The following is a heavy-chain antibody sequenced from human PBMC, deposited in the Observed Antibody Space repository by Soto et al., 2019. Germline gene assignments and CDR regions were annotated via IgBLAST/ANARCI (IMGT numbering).Heavy chain of an antibody. CDR2: ISYDGSNK. V-gene: IGHV3-30*18. CDR1: GFTFSSYG. CDR3: AKDSAAYYDFWSGYYLRPNYYYYMDV. Sequence: PGGSLRLSCAASGFTFSSYGMHWVRQAPGKGLEWVAVISYDGSNKYYADSVKGRFTISRDNSKNTLYLQMNSLRAEDTAVYYCAKDSAAYYDFWSGYYLRPNYYYYMDVWGKGTTVTGSS. D-gene: IGHD3-3*01. J-gene: IGHJ6*03.